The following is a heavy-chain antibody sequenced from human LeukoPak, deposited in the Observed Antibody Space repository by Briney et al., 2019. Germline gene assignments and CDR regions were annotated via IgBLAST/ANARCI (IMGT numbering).Heavy chain of an antibody. CDR1: GFTFSSYA. Sequence: GGSLRLSCAASGFTFSSYAMSWVRQAPGKGLEWVSAISGSGGSTYYADSVKGRFTISRDNSKNTLYLQMNSLRAEDTAVYYCAKGYSGYSYGYYFDYWGQGTLVTVSS. CDR2: ISGSGGST. J-gene: IGHJ4*02. V-gene: IGHV3-23*01. CDR3: AKGYSGYSYGYYFDY. D-gene: IGHD5-18*01.